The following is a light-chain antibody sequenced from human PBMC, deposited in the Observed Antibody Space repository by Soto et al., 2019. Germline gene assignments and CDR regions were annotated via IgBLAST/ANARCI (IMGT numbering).Light chain of an antibody. V-gene: IGKV3-15*01. CDR2: GAS. Sequence: EIVMTQSPATLSVSPGERATLSCRASQSVSSNLAWYQQRPGQAPRLLIYGASTRATGIPARLSGSGSGTEFTLTISSLQSEDFAFYYCQQHNNWPFTFGQRTKLEIK. CDR1: QSVSSN. J-gene: IGKJ2*01. CDR3: QQHNNWPFT.